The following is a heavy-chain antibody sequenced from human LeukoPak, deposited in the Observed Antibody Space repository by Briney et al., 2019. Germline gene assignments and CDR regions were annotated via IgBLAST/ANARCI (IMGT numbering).Heavy chain of an antibody. V-gene: IGHV4-61*02. CDR2: IYTSGST. Sequence: PSQTLSLTCTVSGGSISSGSYYWSWIRQPAGKGLEWIGRIYTSGSTYYNPSLKSRVTISVDTSKNQFSLKLSSVTAADTAVYYCASTIFGVVRGYNWFDPWGQGTLVTVSS. J-gene: IGHJ5*02. CDR1: GGSISSGSYY. D-gene: IGHD3-3*01. CDR3: ASTIFGVVRGYNWFDP.